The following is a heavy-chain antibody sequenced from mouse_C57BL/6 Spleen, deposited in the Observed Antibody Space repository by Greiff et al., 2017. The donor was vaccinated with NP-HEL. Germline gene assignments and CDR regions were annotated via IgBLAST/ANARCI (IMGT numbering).Heavy chain of an antibody. J-gene: IGHJ1*03. CDR2: ILPSIGRT. Sequence: QVQLQQSGSELRSPGSSVKLSCKDFDSEVFPIAYMSWVRQKPGHGFEWIGGILPSIGRTIYGEKFEDKATLDADTLSNTAYLELNSLTSEDSAIYYCARSGYYGSSFYWYFDVWGTGTTVTVSS. CDR3: ARSGYYGSSFYWYFDV. V-gene: IGHV15-2*01. CDR1: DSEVFPIAY. D-gene: IGHD1-1*01.